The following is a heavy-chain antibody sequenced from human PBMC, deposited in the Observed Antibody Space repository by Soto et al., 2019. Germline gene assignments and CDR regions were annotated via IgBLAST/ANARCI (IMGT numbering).Heavy chain of an antibody. CDR1: GFTFSSYA. Sequence: SGGSLRLSCAASGFTFSSYAMSWVRQAPGKGLEWVSAIRGTGDPTYYAESVKGRFTISRDNSKSTLYLQMNSLRAEDTAVYYCARWNGYGDSWGQGTLVTVSS. CDR3: ARWNGYGDS. D-gene: IGHD1-1*01. J-gene: IGHJ4*02. CDR2: IRGTGDPT. V-gene: IGHV3-23*01.